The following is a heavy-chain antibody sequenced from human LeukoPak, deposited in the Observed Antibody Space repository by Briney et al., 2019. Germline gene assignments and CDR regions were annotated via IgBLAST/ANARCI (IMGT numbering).Heavy chain of an antibody. CDR3: TTRRQDGC. D-gene: IGHD6-25*01. Sequence: GGSLRLSCVASGFTFSDAWMSWVRQAPGKGLEWVGRIKSKIDGGTIDYGAPVKGRFTISRDDSRNTLYLQMNSLRTEDTAVYYCTTRRQDGCWGQGTLVTV. V-gene: IGHV3-15*01. CDR1: GFTFSDAW. J-gene: IGHJ4*02. CDR2: IKSKIDGGTI.